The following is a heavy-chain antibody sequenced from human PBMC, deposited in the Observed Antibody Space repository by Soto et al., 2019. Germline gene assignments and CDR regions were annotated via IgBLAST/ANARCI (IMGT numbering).Heavy chain of an antibody. Sequence: SENLSLTCAVYGGSFSGYDWSWIRQPPGKGLEWNGEIIHSGSTNYNPSLKCRVTISVDTSKNQFSLKLSSVTAADTAVYYCARVGRVVSQVTTALFIYYMDVWGKGTTVTVS. J-gene: IGHJ6*03. D-gene: IGHD4-17*01. CDR3: ARVGRVVSQVTTALFIYYMDV. CDR1: GGSFSGYD. V-gene: IGHV4-34*12. CDR2: IIHSGST.